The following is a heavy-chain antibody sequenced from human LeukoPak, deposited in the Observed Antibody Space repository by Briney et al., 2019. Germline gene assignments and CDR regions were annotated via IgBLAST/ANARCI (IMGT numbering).Heavy chain of an antibody. D-gene: IGHD6-13*01. V-gene: IGHV1-69*04. J-gene: IGHJ3*02. Sequence: ASVKVSCKASGGTFSSYAISWVRQAPGQGLEWMGRIIPILGIANYAQKFQGRVTITADKSTSTAYMELSSLRSEDTAVYYCARDLSSSWPHGGAFDIWGQGTMVTVSS. CDR2: IIPILGIA. CDR1: GGTFSSYA. CDR3: ARDLSSSWPHGGAFDI.